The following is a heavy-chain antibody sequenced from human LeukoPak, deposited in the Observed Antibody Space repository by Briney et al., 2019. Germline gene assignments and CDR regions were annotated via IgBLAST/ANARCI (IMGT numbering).Heavy chain of an antibody. J-gene: IGHJ3*02. CDR1: GGTSSSYA. CDR2: IIPIFGTA. V-gene: IGHV1-69*06. D-gene: IGHD3-9*01. CDR3: ASNYDILTGYSPAFDI. Sequence: GASVKVSCKASGGTSSSYAISWVRQAPGQGLEWMGGIIPIFGTANYAQKFQGRVTITADKSTSTAYMELSSLRSEDTAVYYCASNYDILTGYSPAFDIWGQGTMVTVSS.